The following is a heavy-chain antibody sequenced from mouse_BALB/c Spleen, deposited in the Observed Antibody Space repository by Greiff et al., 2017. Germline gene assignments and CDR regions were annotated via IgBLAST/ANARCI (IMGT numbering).Heavy chain of an antibody. V-gene: IGHV7-1*02. Sequence: EVMLVESGGGLVQPGGSLRLSCATSGFTFSDFYMEWVRQPPGKRLEWIAACRNKANDYTTEYSASVKGRFIVSRDTSQSILYLQMNALRAEDTAIDYGARSPAATGAMDYWGQGTSVTVSS. J-gene: IGHJ4*01. CDR2: CRNKANDYTT. CDR1: GFTFSDFY. D-gene: IGHD1-1*01. CDR3: ARSPAATGAMDY.